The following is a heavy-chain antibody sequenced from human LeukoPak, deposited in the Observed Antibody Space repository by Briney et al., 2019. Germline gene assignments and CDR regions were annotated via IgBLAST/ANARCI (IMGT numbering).Heavy chain of an antibody. V-gene: IGHV3-53*01. J-gene: IGHJ3*02. CDR3: ARGDYYDSSGISAFDI. Sequence: GGSLRLSCAASGFTVSSNYMTWVRQAPGKGLQWVSLIDSGGSTYYADSVKGRFTISRDTSKNTLYLQMNSLRAEDTAVYYCARGDYYDSSGISAFDIWGQGTMVTVSS. CDR2: IDSGGST. D-gene: IGHD3-22*01. CDR1: GFTVSSNY.